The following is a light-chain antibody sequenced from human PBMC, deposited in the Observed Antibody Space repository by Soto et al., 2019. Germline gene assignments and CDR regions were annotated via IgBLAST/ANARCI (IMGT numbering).Light chain of an antibody. V-gene: IGLV2-14*01. Sequence: QSALTQPASVSGSPGQSITISCTGTSSDVGGYNYVSWYQQHPGKAPKLMIYEVSNQPSGVSNRFSGSKSGNTASLTISGLQAEDEADYYCCSYAGSYVFGTGTKVTVL. CDR2: EVS. CDR3: CSYAGSYV. CDR1: SSDVGGYNY. J-gene: IGLJ1*01.